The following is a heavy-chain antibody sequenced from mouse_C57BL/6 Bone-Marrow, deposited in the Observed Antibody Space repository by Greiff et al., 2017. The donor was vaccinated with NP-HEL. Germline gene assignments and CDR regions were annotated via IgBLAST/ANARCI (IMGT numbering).Heavy chain of an antibody. CDR1: GFTFSSYA. Sequence: EVKLMESGEGLVKPGGSLKLSCAASGFTFSSYAMSWVRQTPEKRLEWVAYISSGGDYIYYADTVKGRFTISRDNARNTLYLQMSSLKSEDTAMYYCTRDRSYIMDYWGQGTTVTVSS. J-gene: IGHJ4*01. D-gene: IGHD1-3*01. CDR3: TRDRSYIMDY. V-gene: IGHV5-9-1*02. CDR2: ISSGGDYI.